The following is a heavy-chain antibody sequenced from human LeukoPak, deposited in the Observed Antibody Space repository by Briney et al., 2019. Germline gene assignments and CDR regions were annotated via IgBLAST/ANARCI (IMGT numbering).Heavy chain of an antibody. J-gene: IGHJ6*03. D-gene: IGHD1-26*01. CDR3: ARGAYRVGAPGWHYYYYYMDV. Sequence: ASVKVSCKASGYTFTSYGISWVRQAPGQGLEWMGWISAYNGNTNYAQKLQGRVTMTTDTSTSTAYMELRSLRSDDTAVYYCARGAYRVGAPGWHYYYYYMDVWGKGTTVTISS. CDR1: GYTFTSYG. V-gene: IGHV1-18*01. CDR2: ISAYNGNT.